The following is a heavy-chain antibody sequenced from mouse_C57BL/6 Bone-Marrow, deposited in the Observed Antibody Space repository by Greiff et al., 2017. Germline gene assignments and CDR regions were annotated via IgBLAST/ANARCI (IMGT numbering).Heavy chain of an antibody. CDR3: TRPLYYGSSHWYFDV. J-gene: IGHJ1*03. Sequence: VQLQQSGPVLARPGASVKMSCKTSGYTFTSYWMHWVKQRPGQGLEWIGAIYPGNSDTSYNQKFKGKAKLTAVTSASTAYMELSSLTNEDSAVYYCTRPLYYGSSHWYFDVWGTGTTVTVSS. D-gene: IGHD1-1*01. CDR2: IYPGNSDT. V-gene: IGHV1-5*01. CDR1: GYTFTSYW.